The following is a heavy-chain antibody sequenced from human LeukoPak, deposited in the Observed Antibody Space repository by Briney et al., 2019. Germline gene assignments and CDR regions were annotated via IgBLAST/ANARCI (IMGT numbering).Heavy chain of an antibody. CDR1: GFTFSSYG. CDR3: ARHNYYDSSGYYPLGY. V-gene: IGHV3-33*01. D-gene: IGHD3-22*01. Sequence: GRSLRLSCAASGFTFSSYGMHWVRQAPGKGLEWVAVIWYDGSNKYYADSVKGRFTISRDNSKNTLYLQMNSLRAEDTAVYYCARHNYYDSSGYYPLGYWGQGTLVTVSS. CDR2: IWYDGSNK. J-gene: IGHJ4*02.